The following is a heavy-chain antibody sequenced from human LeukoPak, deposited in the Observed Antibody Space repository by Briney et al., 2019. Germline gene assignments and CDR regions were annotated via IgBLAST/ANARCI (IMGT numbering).Heavy chain of an antibody. J-gene: IGHJ5*02. CDR2: FDPEDGET. V-gene: IGHV1-24*01. CDR1: GYTLTELS. D-gene: IGHD5-24*01. CDR3: ATGPQLWRQDGWFDP. Sequence: GASVKVSCKVSGYTLTELSMHWVRQAPGKGLEWMGGFDPEDGETIYAQKFQGRVTMTEDTSTDTAYMELSSLRFEDTAVYYCATGPQLWRQDGWFDPWGQGTLVTVSS.